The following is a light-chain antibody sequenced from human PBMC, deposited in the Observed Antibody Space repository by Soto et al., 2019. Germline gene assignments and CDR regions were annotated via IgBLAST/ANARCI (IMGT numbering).Light chain of an antibody. CDR1: QSISSW. Sequence: EIQMTQSPSTLSASVGDRVTITCRASQSISSWLAWYQQKPGKAPKLLIYKASSLDSGVPSRFSGSGSGTEFTLTISSLQPDDFATYYCQQYNSLPWTFGQGTKVEIK. V-gene: IGKV1-5*03. CDR2: KAS. CDR3: QQYNSLPWT. J-gene: IGKJ1*01.